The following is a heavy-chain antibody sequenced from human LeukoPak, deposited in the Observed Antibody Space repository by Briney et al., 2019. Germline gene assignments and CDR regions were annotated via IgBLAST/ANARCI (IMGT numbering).Heavy chain of an antibody. Sequence: GGSLRLSCAASGFTFSSYWMSWVRQAPGKGLEWVANIKQDGSEKYYVDSVKGRFTISRDNAKNSLYLQMNSLRAEDTAVYYCARTYTTQSAYYDFWSGYFYDAFDIWGQGTMVTVSS. CDR2: IKQDGSEK. CDR1: GFTFSSYW. V-gene: IGHV3-7*01. D-gene: IGHD3-3*01. J-gene: IGHJ3*02. CDR3: ARTYTTQSAYYDFWSGYFYDAFDI.